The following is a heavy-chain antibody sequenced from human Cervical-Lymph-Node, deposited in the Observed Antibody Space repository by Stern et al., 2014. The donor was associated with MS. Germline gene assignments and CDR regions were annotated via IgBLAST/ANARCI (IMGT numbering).Heavy chain of an antibody. D-gene: IGHD2-15*01. V-gene: IGHV5-51*01. CDR3: ARGIWSFDL. Sequence: LQLQESGAEVKKPGESLAISCECSGYTFTTYWIGWVRQVPGKGLEWMGSIYPGDSDPTYNPSIEGQVTISADKSSSTASLQWSSLKASDTAVYYCARGIWSFDLWGQGTLVTVSS. CDR1: GYTFTTYW. CDR2: IYPGDSDP. J-gene: IGHJ5*02.